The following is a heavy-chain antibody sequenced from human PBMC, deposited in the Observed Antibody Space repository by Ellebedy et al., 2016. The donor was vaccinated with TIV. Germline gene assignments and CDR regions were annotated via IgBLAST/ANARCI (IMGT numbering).Heavy chain of an antibody. CDR1: GFPFSTYW. J-gene: IGHJ4*02. V-gene: IGHV3-11*01. D-gene: IGHD5-12*01. CDR3: ARDRGGYEPPTDY. Sequence: GGSLRLSCAASGFPFSTYWMSWVRQAPGKGLEWIAYIGFDGSDIHYADSVKGRFTISRDNAKNTVYLQMNSLTAADTAMYYCARDRGGYEPPTDYWGQGTLVTVSS. CDR2: IGFDGSDI.